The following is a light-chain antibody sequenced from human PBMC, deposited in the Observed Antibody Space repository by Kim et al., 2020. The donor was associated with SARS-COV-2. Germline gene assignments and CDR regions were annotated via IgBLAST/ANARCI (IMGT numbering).Light chain of an antibody. CDR2: DAS. CDR3: QQRSNWPIT. J-gene: IGKJ5*01. Sequence: EIVLTQSPGTLSLSPGERATLSCGASQSIAFHLAWYQQRPGQAPRLLIFDASNRATGIPARFSGRGSGTDFTLPISSLEPEDFGVYYCQQRSNWPITFGQGTRLEIK. V-gene: IGKV3-11*01. CDR1: QSIAFH.